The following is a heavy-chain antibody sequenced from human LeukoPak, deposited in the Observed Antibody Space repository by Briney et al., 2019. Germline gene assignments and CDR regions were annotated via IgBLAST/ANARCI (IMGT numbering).Heavy chain of an antibody. D-gene: IGHD2-15*01. CDR1: GFTFSSYW. V-gene: IGHV3-74*01. J-gene: IGHJ4*02. CDR2: ISGDLRST. Sequence: SGGSLRLSCVASGFTFSSYWLHWVRHAPGKGLVWVSRISGDLRSTSYADSVKGRFTISRDNAKNTLYLQMNSLRAEDTAVYYCARDQLYCSGGYCYFDSWGQGTLVTVSS. CDR3: ARDQLYCSGGYCYFDS.